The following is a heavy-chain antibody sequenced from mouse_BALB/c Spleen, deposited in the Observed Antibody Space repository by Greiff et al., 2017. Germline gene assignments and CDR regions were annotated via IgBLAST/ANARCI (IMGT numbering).Heavy chain of an antibody. J-gene: IGHJ3*01. D-gene: IGHD2-10*01. CDR2: ISSGGSYT. Sequence: EVMLVESGGGLVKPGGSLKLSCAASGFTFSSYTMSWVRQTPEKRLEWVATISSGGSYTYYPDSVKGRFTISRDTAKNTLYLQMSSLKSEDTAMYYCTSPYYGNSFAYWGQGTLVTVSA. CDR3: TSPYYGNSFAY. CDR1: GFTFSSYT. V-gene: IGHV5-6-4*01.